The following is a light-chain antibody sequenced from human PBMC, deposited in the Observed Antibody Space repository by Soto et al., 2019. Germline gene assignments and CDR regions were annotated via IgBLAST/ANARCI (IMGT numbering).Light chain of an antibody. CDR1: QNINTW. CDR2: KAS. J-gene: IGKJ1*01. V-gene: IGKV1-5*03. CDR3: QHYDSPSA. Sequence: DIQMTQSPSTLSASVGDRVTITCRASQNINTWLAWYQQKPGKAPKVLIYKASILESGVPSRFSGSGSGTEFTLTINSLQPDDFATYYCQHYDSPSAFGQGTKVDIK.